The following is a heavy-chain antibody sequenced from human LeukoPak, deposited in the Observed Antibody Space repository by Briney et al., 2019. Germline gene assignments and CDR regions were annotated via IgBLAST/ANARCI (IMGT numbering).Heavy chain of an antibody. Sequence: GGSLRLSCATSGFTFNIYWMQWVRQVPGKGLVWVSRIDSNGGGATYADSVKGRFTTSRDNGNDTMYLQMNSLRAEDTAIYYCARAKYSSRWSLDYWGQGALVTVSS. CDR1: GFTFNIYW. CDR3: ARAKYSSRWSLDY. D-gene: IGHD6-13*01. V-gene: IGHV3-74*03. J-gene: IGHJ4*02. CDR2: IDSNGGGA.